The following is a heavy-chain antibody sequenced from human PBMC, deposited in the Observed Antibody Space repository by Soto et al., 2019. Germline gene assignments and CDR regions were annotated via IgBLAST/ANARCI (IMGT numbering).Heavy chain of an antibody. CDR2: ISGSGDST. V-gene: IGHV3-23*01. J-gene: IGHJ4*02. CDR1: GFTFSSYA. D-gene: IGHD1-26*01. CDR3: ARRGSGSDYDY. Sequence: VPLLESGGGLVQPGGSLRLSCAASGFTFSSYAMRWVRQAPVKGLEWVSAISGSGDSTYYADSVKGRFTISRDNSKNTLYLQMNSLRAEDTAVYYCARRGSGSDYDYWGQGTLVTVSS.